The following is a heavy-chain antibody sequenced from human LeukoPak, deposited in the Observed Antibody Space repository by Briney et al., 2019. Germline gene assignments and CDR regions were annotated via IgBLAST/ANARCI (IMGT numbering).Heavy chain of an antibody. D-gene: IGHD5-12*01. CDR3: ARVVDKIHDRYSGYFSGTRQHYYFDY. CDR1: GFTFSTDE. CDR2: ISSSGTV. V-gene: IGHV3-48*03. J-gene: IGHJ4*02. Sequence: PGGSLRLSCAASGFTFSTDEMNWVRQAPGNGLEWVSYISSSGTVHYADSVKGRFTISRDNAKNSLYLQMSSLRAEDTAVYYCARVVDKIHDRYSGYFSGTRQHYYFDYWGQGTLVTVSS.